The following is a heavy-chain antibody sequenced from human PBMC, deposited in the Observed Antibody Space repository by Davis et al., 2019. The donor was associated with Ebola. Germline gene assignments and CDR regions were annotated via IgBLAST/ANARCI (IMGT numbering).Heavy chain of an antibody. CDR1: GFTFSYYA. V-gene: IGHV3-30-3*01. CDR3: AKDLRKLERDRYYYGMDV. D-gene: IGHD1-1*01. Sequence: GESLKISCAASGFTFSYYAMDWVRQAPGKGLEWVALISYDGSNEHNADSVKGRFTISRDNSKNTLYLQMNSLRAEDTAVYYCAKDLRKLERDRYYYGMDVWGQGTTVTVSS. J-gene: IGHJ6*02. CDR2: ISYDGSNE.